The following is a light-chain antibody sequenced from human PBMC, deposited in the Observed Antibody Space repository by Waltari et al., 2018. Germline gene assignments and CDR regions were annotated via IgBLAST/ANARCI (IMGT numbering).Light chain of an antibody. J-gene: IGLJ2*01. CDR3: QSFDSSLSGVV. V-gene: IGLV1-40*01. Sequence: QSVLTQPPSVSGAPGQRVTISCTGTTSNIGALYDVHWYQQLPGTAPHLLIYINNYRPSGVPDRFSGSRSGTSASLAITGLQAEDEAHYYCQSFDSSLSGVVFGGGTKLTVL. CDR2: INN. CDR1: TSNIGALYD.